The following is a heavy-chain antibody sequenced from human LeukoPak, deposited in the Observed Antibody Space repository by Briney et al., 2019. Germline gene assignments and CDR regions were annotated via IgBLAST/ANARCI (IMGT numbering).Heavy chain of an antibody. CDR1: GYSFTSYW. CDR3: ARTSYCSSTSCYGGKNAFDI. Sequence: PGESLKISCKGSGYSFTSYWIGWVRQMPGKGPEWMGIIYPGDSDTRYSPSFQGQVTISADKSTSTAFLQWSSLKASDTAMYYCARTSYCSSTSCYGGKNAFDIWGQGTMVSVSS. D-gene: IGHD2-2*01. V-gene: IGHV5-51*01. J-gene: IGHJ3*02. CDR2: IYPGDSDT.